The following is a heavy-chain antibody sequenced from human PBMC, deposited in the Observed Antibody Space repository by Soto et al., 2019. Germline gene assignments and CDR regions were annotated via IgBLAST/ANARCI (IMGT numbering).Heavy chain of an antibody. CDR2: ISGSGGST. J-gene: IGHJ5*02. D-gene: IGHD1-26*01. CDR3: AKGRSGSYYLDWFDP. V-gene: IGHV3-23*01. Sequence: GGSLRLSCAASGFTFSSYAMSWVRQAPGKGLEWVSAISGSGGSTYYADSVKGRSTISRDNSKNTLYLQMNSLRAEDTAVYYCAKGRSGSYYLDWFDPWGQGTLVTVSS. CDR1: GFTFSSYA.